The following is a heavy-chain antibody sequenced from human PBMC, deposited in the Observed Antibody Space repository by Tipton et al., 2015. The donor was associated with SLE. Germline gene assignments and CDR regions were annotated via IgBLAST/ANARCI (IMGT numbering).Heavy chain of an antibody. V-gene: IGHV4-31*03. CDR2: IYYSGAT. CDR3: ARGGFPFEY. J-gene: IGHJ4*02. Sequence: TLSLTCTVSNDSISSGDFYWSWIRQHPGKGLEWIGSIYYSGATFSNSSLRSRLALSVDTSQNLFSLNLSSVTAADTAIYFCARGGFPFEYWGRGILVTVSS. CDR1: NDSISSGDFY.